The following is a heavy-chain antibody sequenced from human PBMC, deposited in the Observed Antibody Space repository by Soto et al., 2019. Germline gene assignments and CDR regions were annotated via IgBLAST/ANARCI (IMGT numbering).Heavy chain of an antibody. V-gene: IGHV4-59*01. J-gene: IGHJ1*01. CDR1: GGSISTYY. D-gene: IGHD5-12*01. CDR3: VRQSSGAWHFQY. Sequence: SETLSLTCNVSGGSISTYYWSWIRQPPGKGLEWIGYVDYSGATNYNPSLKSRVTTSLDTSNNQISLKVKSVTAADTAVYFCVRQSSGAWHFQYWGLGTLVTVSS. CDR2: VDYSGAT.